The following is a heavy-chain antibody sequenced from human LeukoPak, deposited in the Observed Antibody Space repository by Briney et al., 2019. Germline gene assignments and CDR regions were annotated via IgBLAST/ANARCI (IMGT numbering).Heavy chain of an antibody. J-gene: IGHJ5*02. D-gene: IGHD7-27*01. CDR3: VRGLSNWGGFDP. Sequence: SETLTLTCAVFDGSFSGYYWTWIRQPPGKGLEWIGEINPSGGTTYKPSLKSRVAMSADTSKNQFSLRLSSVTAADTAVYNCVRGLSNWGGFDPWGQGTLVTVSS. CDR1: DGSFSGYY. V-gene: IGHV4-34*01. CDR2: INPSGGT.